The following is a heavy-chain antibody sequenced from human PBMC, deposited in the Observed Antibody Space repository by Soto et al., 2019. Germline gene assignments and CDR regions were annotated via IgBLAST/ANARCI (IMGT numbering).Heavy chain of an antibody. CDR3: AKDGYKYKYYSDY. CDR1: GFSFSRYG. D-gene: IGHD5-18*01. Sequence: HPGGSLRLSCAASGFSFSRYGIHWVRQAPGKGLEWVAVISKDGGDKEYAESVKGRCTISRENSKSTVYLQMNSLRVEDTAVYYCAKDGYKYKYYSDYWGQGTLVTVYS. CDR2: ISKDGGDK. J-gene: IGHJ4*02. V-gene: IGHV3-30*18.